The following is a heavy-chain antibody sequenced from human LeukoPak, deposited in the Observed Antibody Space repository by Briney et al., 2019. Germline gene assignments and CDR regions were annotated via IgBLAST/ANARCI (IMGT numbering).Heavy chain of an antibody. CDR3: ASQKNGASDY. V-gene: IGHV3-7*05. CDR2: IKQDGSEK. CDR1: GFTFSNYW. J-gene: IGHJ4*02. Sequence: PGGSLRLSCAASGFTFSNYWMSWVRQAPGKGLEWLTNIKQDGSEKYYVDSVKGRFTISRDNAKNSLYLQMNSLRAEDTAVYYCASQKNGASDYWGQGTLVTVSP. D-gene: IGHD1-1*01.